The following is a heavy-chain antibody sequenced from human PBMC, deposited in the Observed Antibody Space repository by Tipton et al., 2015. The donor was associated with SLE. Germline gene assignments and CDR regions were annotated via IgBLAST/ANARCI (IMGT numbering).Heavy chain of an antibody. J-gene: IGHJ6*02. V-gene: IGHV4-39*07. Sequence: TLSLTCTVSGGSLSGGDYYWGWIRQPPGKGLEWIGSIYHSGSTYYNPSLKSRVTISVDTSKNQFSLKLSSVTAADTAVYYCARDWTAMGNYYYYGMDVWGQGTTVTVSS. CDR1: GGSLSGGDYY. CDR2: IYHSGST. D-gene: IGHD5-18*01. CDR3: ARDWTAMGNYYYYGMDV.